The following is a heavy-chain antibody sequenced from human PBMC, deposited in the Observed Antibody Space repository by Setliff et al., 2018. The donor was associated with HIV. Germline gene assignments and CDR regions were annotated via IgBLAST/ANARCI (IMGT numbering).Heavy chain of an antibody. CDR1: GYTFTTYD. CDR2: ISPYNGHT. CDR3: ARTDYGGNSGGNYFDY. Sequence: GASVKVSCKASGYTFTTYDITWVRQAPGQGLEWLGWISPYNGHTNFARKFQGRVTMTTDTATSTAYMEVRSLRSDDTAVYYCARTDYGGNSGGNYFDYWGQGSLVTAPQ. V-gene: IGHV1-18*01. J-gene: IGHJ4*02. D-gene: IGHD4-17*01.